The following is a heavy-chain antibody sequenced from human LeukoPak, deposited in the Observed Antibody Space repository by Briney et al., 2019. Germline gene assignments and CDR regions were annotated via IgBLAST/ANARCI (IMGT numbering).Heavy chain of an antibody. D-gene: IGHD3-3*01. J-gene: IGHJ6*03. Sequence: GGSLRLSCAASGFTFSSYAMSWVRQAPGKGLEWVSAISGSGGSTYYADSVKGRFTISRDNSKNTLYLQMNSLRAEDTAVYYCAKGSVLRFLEWANYYYMDVWGKGTTVTVSS. CDR2: ISGSGGST. V-gene: IGHV3-23*01. CDR1: GFTFSSYA. CDR3: AKGSVLRFLEWANYYYMDV.